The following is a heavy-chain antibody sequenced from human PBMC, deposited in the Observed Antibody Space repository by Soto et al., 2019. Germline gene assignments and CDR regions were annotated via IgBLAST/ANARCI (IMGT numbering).Heavy chain of an antibody. CDR2: IYYSGST. J-gene: IGHJ3*01. Sequence: PSQPLSVACSVAGGCSSSRYWSWIRQPPGKGLEWIGYIYYSGSTNYNPSLKSRVTISVDTSKNQFSLKLSSVTAADTAVYYCARILVPAAIPDWGQGTMVTVSS. D-gene: IGHD2-2*02. CDR3: ARILVPAAIPD. V-gene: IGHV4-59*08. CDR1: GGCSSSRY.